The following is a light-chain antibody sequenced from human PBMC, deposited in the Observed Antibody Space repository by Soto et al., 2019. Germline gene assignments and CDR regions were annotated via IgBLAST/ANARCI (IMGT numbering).Light chain of an antibody. CDR3: QHYSTSAGYT. J-gene: IGKJ2*01. CDR2: GAS. V-gene: IGKV3-20*01. Sequence: EIVLTQSPGTLSLSPGERATLSCRASQSVSSTYLAWNQQKPGQAPRLLIYGASSKATGIPGRFSGSGSGTAFSLTIDRLEPEDFAVYYCQHYSTSAGYTFGQGTKLEIK. CDR1: QSVSSTY.